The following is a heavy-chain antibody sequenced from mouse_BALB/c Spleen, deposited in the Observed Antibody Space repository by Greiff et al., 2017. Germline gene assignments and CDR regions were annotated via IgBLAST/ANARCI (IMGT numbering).Heavy chain of an antibody. CDR1: GYTFTSYW. CDR3: ARGVELGLDY. J-gene: IGHJ2*01. V-gene: IGHV1-87*01. CDR2: IYPGDGDT. Sequence: VQLQQSGAELARPGASVKLSCKASGYTFTSYWMQWVKQRPGQGLEWIGAIYPGDGDTRYTQKFKGKATLTADKSSSTAYMQLSSLASEDSAVYYCARGVELGLDYWGQGTTLTVSS. D-gene: IGHD4-1*01.